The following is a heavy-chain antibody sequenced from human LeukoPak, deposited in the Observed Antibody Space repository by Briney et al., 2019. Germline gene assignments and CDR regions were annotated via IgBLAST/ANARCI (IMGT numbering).Heavy chain of an antibody. CDR1: GFTFSSYA. J-gene: IGHJ4*02. Sequence: GRSLRLSCAASGFTFSSYAMHRVRQAPGKGLEWVAVISYDGSNKYYADSVKGRFTISRDNSKNTLYLQMNSLRAEDTAVYYCARVESSGYYYYYWGQGTLVTVSS. CDR3: ARVESSGYYYYY. V-gene: IGHV3-30*04. D-gene: IGHD3-22*01. CDR2: ISYDGSNK.